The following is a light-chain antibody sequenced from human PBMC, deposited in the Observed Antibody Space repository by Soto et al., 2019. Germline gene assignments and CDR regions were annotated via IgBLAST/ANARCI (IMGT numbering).Light chain of an antibody. CDR1: SSNIGSNY. Sequence: QAVVTQPTSASGTPGQRVTISCSGSSSNIGSNYVYWYQQLPGTAPKLLIFSNNQRPSGVPDRFSGSKSGTSASLAISGLRSEDEADYYCAAWDDSLSGHVVFGGGTQLTVL. CDR3: AAWDDSLSGHVV. J-gene: IGLJ2*01. V-gene: IGLV1-47*02. CDR2: SNN.